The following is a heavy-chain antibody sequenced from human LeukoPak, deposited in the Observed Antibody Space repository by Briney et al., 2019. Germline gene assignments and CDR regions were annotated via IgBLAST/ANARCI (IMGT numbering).Heavy chain of an antibody. CDR2: ISGSGDST. Sequence: GGSLSLSCAASGFTFSSYAMSWVRQAPGKGLEWVSAISGSGDSTYYGDSVKGRFTISRDNSKNTLYLQMNSLRAEDTAVYYCAKTRPLDSSSWSHGDYWGQGTLVTVSS. CDR3: AKTRPLDSSSWSHGDY. D-gene: IGHD6-13*01. J-gene: IGHJ4*02. V-gene: IGHV3-23*01. CDR1: GFTFSSYA.